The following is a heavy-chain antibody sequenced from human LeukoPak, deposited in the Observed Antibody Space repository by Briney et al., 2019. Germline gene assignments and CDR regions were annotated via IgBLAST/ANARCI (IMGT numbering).Heavy chain of an antibody. Sequence: SETLSLTCTVSGGSISSYYWNWIRQPPGKGLEWIGYIYYSGSTNYNPSLKSRVTISVDTSKNQFSLKLSSVTAADTAVYYCARDSSSGWYREYYFDYWGQGTLVTVSS. CDR3: ARDSSSGWYREYYFDY. CDR2: IYYSGST. D-gene: IGHD6-19*01. V-gene: IGHV4-59*01. CDR1: GGSISSYY. J-gene: IGHJ4*02.